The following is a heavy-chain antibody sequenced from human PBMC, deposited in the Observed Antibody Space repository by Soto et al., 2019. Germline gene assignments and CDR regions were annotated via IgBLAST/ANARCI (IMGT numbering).Heavy chain of an antibody. Sequence: GGSLRLSCAASGFTFSSYSMNWVRPAPGNGLEWVSSISSSSRYIYYADSVKGRFSISRDNAKNSLYLQMNSLRAEDTAVYYCARDIAPVRIGEAFDIWGQGTMVTVSS. CDR3: ARDIAPVRIGEAFDI. J-gene: IGHJ3*02. D-gene: IGHD3-10*01. V-gene: IGHV3-21*01. CDR1: GFTFSSYS. CDR2: ISSSSRYI.